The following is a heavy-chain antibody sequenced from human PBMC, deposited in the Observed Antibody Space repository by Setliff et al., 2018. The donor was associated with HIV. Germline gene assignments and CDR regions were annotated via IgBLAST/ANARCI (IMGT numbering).Heavy chain of an antibody. CDR3: ARGVLYGLSEY. J-gene: IGHJ4*02. CDR1: GHTPRHYG. V-gene: IGHV1-69*11. CDR2: LIPVLGEP. Sequence: SVKVSCKASGHTPRHYGINWIRQALGQGLEWVGSLIPVLGEPHYAPRFQGRVTITADDSTNTAYLELSNLRFDDTATYYCARGVLYGLSEYWGTGSLVTVSS. D-gene: IGHD3-10*01.